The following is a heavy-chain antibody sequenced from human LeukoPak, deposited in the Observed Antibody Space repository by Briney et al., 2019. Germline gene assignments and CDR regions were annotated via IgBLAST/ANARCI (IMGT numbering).Heavy chain of an antibody. CDR1: GFTFSNYW. J-gene: IGHJ4*02. Sequence: TGGSLRLSCAASGFTFSNYWMSWVRQAPGKGLEWVANIKQDGSEKYYVNSVKGRFSISRDNAKNSLYLQMNSLRAEDTAVYYCAKDGGIKQQLATRYFDYWGQGTLVTVSS. V-gene: IGHV3-7*03. CDR2: IKQDGSEK. D-gene: IGHD6-13*01. CDR3: AKDGGIKQQLATRYFDY.